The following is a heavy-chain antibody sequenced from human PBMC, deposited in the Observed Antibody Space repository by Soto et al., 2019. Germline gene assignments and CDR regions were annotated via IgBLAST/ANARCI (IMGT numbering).Heavy chain of an antibody. J-gene: IGHJ6*03. V-gene: IGHV4-59*08. CDR1: GGSISSYY. Sequence: SETLSLTCTVSGGSISSYYWSWIRQPPGKGLEWIGYIYYSGSTNYNPSLKSRVTISVDTSKNQFSLKLSSVTAADTAVYYCARLNGNWNYGYYYYYMDVWGKGTTVTVSS. CDR3: ARLNGNWNYGYYYYYMDV. CDR2: IYYSGST. D-gene: IGHD1-7*01.